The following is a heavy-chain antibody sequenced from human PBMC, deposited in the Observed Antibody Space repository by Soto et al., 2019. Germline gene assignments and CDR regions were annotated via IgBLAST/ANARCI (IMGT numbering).Heavy chain of an antibody. CDR2: IYYSGST. V-gene: IGHV4-59*01. Sequence: SETLSLTCTVSGGSISLYYWNWIRQSPGKGLEWIGNIYYSGSTNYNPSLKSRVIISIDTSKTQFSLTLRSVTAADTAVYYCARVSTVTKLDYWGHGMLVTVSS. CDR3: ARVSTVTKLDY. J-gene: IGHJ4*01. CDR1: GGSISLYY. D-gene: IGHD4-17*01.